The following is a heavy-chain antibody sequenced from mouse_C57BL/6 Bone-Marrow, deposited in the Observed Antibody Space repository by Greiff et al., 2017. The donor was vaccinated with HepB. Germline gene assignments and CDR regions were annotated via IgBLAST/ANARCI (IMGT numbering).Heavy chain of an antibody. J-gene: IGHJ4*01. CDR2: ISYDGSN. CDR3: ARGSSSGSDSYYYAMDY. V-gene: IGHV3-6*01. Sequence: DVQLQESGPGLVKPSQSLSLTCSVTGYSITSGYYWNWIRQFPGNKLEWMGYISYDGSNNYNPSLKNRISITRDTSKNQFFLKLNSVTTEDTATYYCARGSSSGSDSYYYAMDYWGQGTSVTVSS. D-gene: IGHD3-2*02. CDR1: GYSITSGYY.